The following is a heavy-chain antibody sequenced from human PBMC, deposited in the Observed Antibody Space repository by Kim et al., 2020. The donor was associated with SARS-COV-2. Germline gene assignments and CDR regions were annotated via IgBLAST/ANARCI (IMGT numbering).Heavy chain of an antibody. Sequence: GNPTYAQGFTGRFVFSLDTSVSTAYLQISSLKAEDTAVYYCARELLYYYYYMDVWGKGTTVTVSS. V-gene: IGHV7-4-1*02. J-gene: IGHJ6*03. CDR3: ARELLYYYYYMDV. CDR2: GNP.